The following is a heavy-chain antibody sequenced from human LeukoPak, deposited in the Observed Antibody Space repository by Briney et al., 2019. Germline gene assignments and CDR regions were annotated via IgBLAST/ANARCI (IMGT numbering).Heavy chain of an antibody. CDR3: ARNREGGSSWPNFDY. V-gene: IGHV4-59*01. CDR1: GGSISGYY. CDR2: VYYSGST. J-gene: IGHJ4*02. D-gene: IGHD6-13*01. Sequence: PSETLSLTCNVSGGSISGYYWSWIRQPPGQGLEWIGYVYYSGSTNYNPSLKSRVTISVDTSKSQFSLRLKSVTAADTAIHYCARNREGGSSWPNFDYWGQGSLVTVSS.